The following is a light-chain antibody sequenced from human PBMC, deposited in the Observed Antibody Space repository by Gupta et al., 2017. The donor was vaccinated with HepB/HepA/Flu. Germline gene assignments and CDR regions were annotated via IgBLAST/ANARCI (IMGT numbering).Light chain of an antibody. CDR1: QSVSSN. V-gene: IGKV3-15*01. CDR3: QQYNNWTPYT. CDR2: GAS. Sequence: ELVMTQSTATLSVSPGERATLSCRASQSVSSNLAWYQQKPGQAPRLLIYGASTRATGIPARFRGSGSGTECTLTISTLQSEDFAVYYCQQYNNWTPYTFGQGTKLEIK. J-gene: IGKJ2*01.